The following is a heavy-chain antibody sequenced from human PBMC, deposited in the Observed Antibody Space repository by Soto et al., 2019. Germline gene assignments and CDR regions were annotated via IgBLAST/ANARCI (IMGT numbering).Heavy chain of an antibody. CDR2: INSDGSST. Sequence: PGGSLRLSCAASGFTFSSYWMHWVRQAPGKGLVWVSRINSDGSSTGYADSVKGRFTISRDNAKNTLYLQMNSLRAEDTAVYYCARVEWQDFYDYWGQGTLVTVSS. J-gene: IGHJ4*02. D-gene: IGHD2-8*01. V-gene: IGHV3-74*01. CDR1: GFTFSSYW. CDR3: ARVEWQDFYDY.